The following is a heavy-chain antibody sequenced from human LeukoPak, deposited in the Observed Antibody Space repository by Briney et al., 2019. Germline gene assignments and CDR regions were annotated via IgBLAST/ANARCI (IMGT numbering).Heavy chain of an antibody. Sequence: GGSLRLSCAASGFTLSNAWMNWVRQAPGKGLEWVGLIKSKTNGETRDYAAPVKGRFTISRDNAKKSVYLQMNSLRAEDTAVYYCARRVLYYYYYMDVWGKGTTVTISS. J-gene: IGHJ6*03. D-gene: IGHD3-10*01. CDR3: ARRVLYYYYYMDV. V-gene: IGHV3-15*01. CDR1: GFTLSNAW. CDR2: IKSKTNGETR.